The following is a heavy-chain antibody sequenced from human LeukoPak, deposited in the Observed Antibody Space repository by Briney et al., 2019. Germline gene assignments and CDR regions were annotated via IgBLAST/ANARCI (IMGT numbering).Heavy chain of an antibody. CDR2: ISGSGLNT. Sequence: GGSLRLSCAASGFTFSRYGMKWVRQAPGKGLEGVSRISGSGLNTYYADSVKGRFTISRDKSKNTLYLQMNSLRAEDTAVYYCAKGVTPVISLQFFDYWGQGTLITVSS. CDR3: AKGVTPVISLQFFDY. CDR1: GFTFSRYG. D-gene: IGHD4-17*01. J-gene: IGHJ4*02. V-gene: IGHV3-23*01.